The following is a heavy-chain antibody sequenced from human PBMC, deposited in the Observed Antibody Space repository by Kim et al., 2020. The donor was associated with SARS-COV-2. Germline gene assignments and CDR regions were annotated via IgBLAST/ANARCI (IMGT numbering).Heavy chain of an antibody. CDR2: ISGSGGST. CDR3: AKNLFSSLVMKYYFDY. Sequence: GGSLRLSCAASGFTFSSYAMSWVRQAPGKGLEWVSAISGSGGSTYHADTVKGRFTISRDNSKNTLYLQMNSLRAEDTAVYYCAKNLFSSLVMKYYFDYWGQGTLVTVSS. D-gene: IGHD3-22*01. J-gene: IGHJ4*02. V-gene: IGHV3-23*01. CDR1: GFTFSSYA.